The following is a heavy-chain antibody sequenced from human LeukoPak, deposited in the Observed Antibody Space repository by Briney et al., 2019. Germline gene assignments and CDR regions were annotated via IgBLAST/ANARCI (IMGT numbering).Heavy chain of an antibody. J-gene: IGHJ6*02. CDR2: FIPIFGTA. D-gene: IGHD4-17*01. CDR3: ASPEGYGDYSLMDV. V-gene: IGHV1-69*13. CDR1: GGTFSSYN. Sequence: GASVNVSCKASGGTFSSYNINWVRQAPGQGLEWMGVFIPIFGTANYAQNFQGRVTISADESTGTGYMELSSLGSEDTAVYYCASPEGYGDYSLMDVWGQGTTVIVSS.